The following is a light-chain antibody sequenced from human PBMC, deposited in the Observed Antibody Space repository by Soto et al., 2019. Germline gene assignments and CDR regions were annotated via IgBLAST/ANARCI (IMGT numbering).Light chain of an antibody. Sequence: QSALTQPPSASGSPGQSVTISCTGTSSDVGGYDFVSWYQQHPGKAPKLVIYEVTRRPSGVPDRFSGSKSGNTASLTVSGLQAEDEAVYYCSSYAGSTIFGGGTKL. CDR2: EVT. CDR1: SSDVGGYDF. J-gene: IGLJ2*01. CDR3: SSYAGSTI. V-gene: IGLV2-8*01.